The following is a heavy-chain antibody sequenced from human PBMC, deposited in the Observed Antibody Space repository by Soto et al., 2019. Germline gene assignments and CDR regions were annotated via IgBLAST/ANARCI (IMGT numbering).Heavy chain of an antibody. CDR2: IYTSDRT. CDR3: ASLVYSSGCYYFDY. Sequence: VQLQESGPGLVKSSEILSLTCTVSGGSISSYYWAWIRQPVGEGLEYIGRIYTSDRTNYNPSFKSRVTMSVDASKNQSSLQMTSVTAADTAVYYCASLVYSSGCYYFDYWGPGTLVTVSS. D-gene: IGHD3-10*01. V-gene: IGHV4-4*07. J-gene: IGHJ4*02. CDR1: GGSISSYY.